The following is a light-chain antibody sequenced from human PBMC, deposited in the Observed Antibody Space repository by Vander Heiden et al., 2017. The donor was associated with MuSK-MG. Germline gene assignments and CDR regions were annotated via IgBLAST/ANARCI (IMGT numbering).Light chain of an antibody. J-gene: IGKJ5*01. CDR1: QSVLYSSNNKNY. CDR2: WAS. CDR3: QQYYSTPGSIT. V-gene: IGKV4-1*01. Sequence: DIVVPQSPDSLAVAWGERATINCKSSQSVLYSSNNKNYLAWYQHKPGQPPKLLIYWASTRESGVPDRFSGSGSGTDFTLTISSLQADDVAVYYCQQYYSTPGSITFGQGTRLEIK.